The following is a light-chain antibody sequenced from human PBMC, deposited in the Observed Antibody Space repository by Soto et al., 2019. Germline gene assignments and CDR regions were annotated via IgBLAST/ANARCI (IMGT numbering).Light chain of an antibody. J-gene: IGLJ1*01. CDR2: EVT. Sequence: QSVLTQPASVSGSPGQSITISCTGTSGDIGSYNPVSWYQQHPGKAPKLIIYEVTDRPSGVSNRFSGSKSGNTASLTISGLQAEDEAEYYCSSYTNINTRACVFGTGTKLTVL. CDR3: SSYTNINTRACV. V-gene: IGLV2-14*01. CDR1: SGDIGSYNP.